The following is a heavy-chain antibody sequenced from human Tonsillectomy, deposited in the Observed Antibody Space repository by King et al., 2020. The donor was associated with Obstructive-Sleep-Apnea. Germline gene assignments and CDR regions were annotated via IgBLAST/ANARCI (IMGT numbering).Heavy chain of an antibody. V-gene: IGHV4-59*01. CDR2: NYNTGST. D-gene: IGHD4-23*01. J-gene: IGHJ3*02. CDR1: GGSLSSYS. Sequence: VQLQESGPGLVKPSETLSPTCTVSGGSLSSYSWTWIRQPPGKGLEWVGVNYNTGSTNYHPPLKRRVTISIDTSKTQFSLKLSSVTAADTAVYYCARVWSTVVTNDAFDIWGQGTMVTVSS. CDR3: ARVWSTVVTNDAFDI.